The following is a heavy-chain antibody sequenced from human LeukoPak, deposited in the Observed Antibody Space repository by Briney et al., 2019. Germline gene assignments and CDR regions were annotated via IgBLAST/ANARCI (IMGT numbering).Heavy chain of an antibody. CDR3: ARQKELLDY. CDR1: GGSFSGYY. CDR2: INHSGST. Sequence: SETLSLTCAVYGGSFSGYYWSWIRQPPGKGLEWIGEINHSGSTNYNPSLKSRVTISVDTSKNQFSLKLSSVTAADTAVYYCARQKELLDYWGQGTLVTVSS. V-gene: IGHV4-34*01. D-gene: IGHD1-26*01. J-gene: IGHJ4*02.